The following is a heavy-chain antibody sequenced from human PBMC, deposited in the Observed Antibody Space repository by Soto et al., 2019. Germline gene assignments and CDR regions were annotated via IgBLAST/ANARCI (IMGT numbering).Heavy chain of an antibody. CDR3: SRSRYCSSPSCYNHYYYGMDI. V-gene: IGHV1-18*04. Sequence: QAQLVQSGGEVKKPGASVRVSCKASGYTFTKYGITWVRQAPGQGLEWMGWIGVYNGKTNYARKLQGRVIMTADTSASTADMGLRSLRSDDPGVYYCSRSRYCSSPSCYNHYYYGMDIWGQGTTVSVSS. D-gene: IGHD2-2*02. CDR2: IGVYNGKT. CDR1: GYTFTKYG. J-gene: IGHJ6*02.